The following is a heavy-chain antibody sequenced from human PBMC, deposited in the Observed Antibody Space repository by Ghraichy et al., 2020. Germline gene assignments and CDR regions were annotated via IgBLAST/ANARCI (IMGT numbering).Heavy chain of an antibody. CDR3: VRLHAGYCDSISCSGGWIDP. J-gene: IGHJ5*02. V-gene: IGHV1-69*06. CDR1: GGSISSYA. CDR2: TIPISGTA. Sequence: SVKVSCKASGGSISSYAISWVRQAPGQGLEWMGGTIPISGTAHYAQSFQGRVTIIADKLTGTAYMELTSLRSDDSAVYYCVRLHAGYCDSISCSGGWIDPWGQGTLVTVSS. D-gene: IGHD2-2*03.